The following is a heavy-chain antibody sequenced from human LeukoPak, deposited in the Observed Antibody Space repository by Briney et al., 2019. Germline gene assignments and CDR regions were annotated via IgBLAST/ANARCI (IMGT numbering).Heavy chain of an antibody. CDR3: ARDLDSGSYAFDY. CDR1: GGSISSSSYY. Sequence: SETLSLTCTVSGGSISSSSYYWGWIRQPPGKGLEWIGSIYYSGSTYYNPSLKSRVTISVDTSKNQFSLKLSSVTAADTAVYYCARDLDSGSYAFDYWGQGTLVTVSS. J-gene: IGHJ4*02. D-gene: IGHD1-26*01. CDR2: IYYSGST. V-gene: IGHV4-39*07.